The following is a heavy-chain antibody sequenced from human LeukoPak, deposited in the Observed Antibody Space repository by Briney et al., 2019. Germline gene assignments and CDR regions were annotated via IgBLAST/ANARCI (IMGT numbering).Heavy chain of an antibody. CDR2: MNPNSGNT. J-gene: IGHJ4*02. V-gene: IGHV1-8*01. Sequence: GASVKVSCKASGYTFTSYDINWVRQATGQGLEWMGWMNPNSGNTGYAQKFQGRVTMTRSTSIRTAYMELSSLRSEDTAVYYCARGDYYDSSGYADYWGQGTLVTVSS. D-gene: IGHD3-22*01. CDR1: GYTFTSYD. CDR3: ARGDYYDSSGYADY.